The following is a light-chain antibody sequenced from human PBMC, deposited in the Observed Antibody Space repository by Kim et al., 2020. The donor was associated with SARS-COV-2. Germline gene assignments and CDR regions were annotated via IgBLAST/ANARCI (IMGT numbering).Light chain of an antibody. CDR2: GKN. J-gene: IGLJ2*01. V-gene: IGLV3-19*01. CDR3: NSRDSSGVV. CDR1: SLRNYY. Sequence: SYELTQDPAVSVALGQTVRITCQGDSLRNYYASWYQQKPGQAPVLVFYGKNNRPTGIPERFSGSSSRNTASLTITATQAEDEADYYCNSRDSSGVVFGGGTQLTVL.